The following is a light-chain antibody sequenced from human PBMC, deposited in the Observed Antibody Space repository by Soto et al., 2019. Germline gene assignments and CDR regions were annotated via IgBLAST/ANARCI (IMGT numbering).Light chain of an antibody. J-gene: IGLJ2*01. CDR3: SSYTSSTIL. V-gene: IGLV2-14*03. CDR1: SSDADAYNY. CDR2: DVS. Sequence: QSALTQPASVSGSPGQSIIISCTGTSSDADAYNYVSWYQHHPGKAPKLLIYDVSNRPSGISNRFSGSKSGNTASLTISGLQPEDEGDYFCSSYTSSTILFGGGTKLTVL.